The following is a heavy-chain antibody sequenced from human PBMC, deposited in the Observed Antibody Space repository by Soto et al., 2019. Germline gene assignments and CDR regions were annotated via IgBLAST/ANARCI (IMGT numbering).Heavy chain of an antibody. CDR3: ARGYYYDSSGYYSNAYYFDY. J-gene: IGHJ4*02. V-gene: IGHV1-69*01. Sequence: QVQLVQSGAEVKKPGSSVKVSCKASGGTFSSYAISWVRQAPRQGLEWMGGIIPIFGTANYAQKFQGRVTITADESTSTAYMELSSLRSEDTAVYDCARGYYYDSSGYYSNAYYFDYWGQGTLVTVSS. CDR1: GGTFSSYA. CDR2: IIPIFGTA. D-gene: IGHD3-22*01.